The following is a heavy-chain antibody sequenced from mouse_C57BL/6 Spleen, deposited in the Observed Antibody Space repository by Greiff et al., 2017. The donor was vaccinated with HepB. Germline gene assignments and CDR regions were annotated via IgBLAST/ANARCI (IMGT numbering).Heavy chain of an antibody. CDR2: INPNNGGT. CDR3: ARSSYYYGSSVMDY. Sequence: EVQLQQSGPELVKPGASVKISCKASGYTFTDYYMNWVKQSHGKSLEWIGDINPNNGGTSYNQKFKGKATLTVDKSSSTAYMELRSLTSEDSAVYYCARSSYYYGSSVMDYWGQGTSVTVSS. J-gene: IGHJ4*01. CDR1: GYTFTDYY. D-gene: IGHD1-1*01. V-gene: IGHV1-26*01.